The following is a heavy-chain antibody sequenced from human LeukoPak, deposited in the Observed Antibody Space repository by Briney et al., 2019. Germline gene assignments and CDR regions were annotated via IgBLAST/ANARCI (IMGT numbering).Heavy chain of an antibody. J-gene: IGHJ6*03. CDR2: INPNSGGT. CDR3: ARDLSYYYYMDV. V-gene: IGHV1-2*02. Sequence: ASVKVSCKASGDTFSSYAISWVRQAPGQGLEWMGWINPNSGGTNYAQKFQGRVTMTRDTSISTAYMELSRLRSDDTAVYYCARDLSYYYYMDVWGKGTTVTVSS. CDR1: GDTFSSYA.